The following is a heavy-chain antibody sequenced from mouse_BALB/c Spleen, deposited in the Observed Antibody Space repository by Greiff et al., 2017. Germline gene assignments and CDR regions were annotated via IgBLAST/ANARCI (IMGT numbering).Heavy chain of an antibody. CDR3: ARDYRPYAMDY. D-gene: IGHD5-5*01. CDR2: ISSGSSTI. V-gene: IGHV5-17*02. J-gene: IGHJ4*01. CDR1: GFTFSSFG. Sequence: EVKLVESGGGLVQPGGSRKLSCAASGFTFSSFGMHWVRQAPEKGLEWVAYISSGSSTIYYADTVKGRFTISRDNPKNTLFLQMTSLRSEDTAMYDCARDYRPYAMDYWGQGTSVTVSS.